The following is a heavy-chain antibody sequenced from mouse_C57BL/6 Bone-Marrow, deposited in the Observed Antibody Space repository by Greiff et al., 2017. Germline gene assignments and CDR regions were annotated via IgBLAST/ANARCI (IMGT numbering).Heavy chain of an antibody. Sequence: QVQLQQPGAELVKPGASVKLSCKASGYTFTSYWMQWVKQRPGQGLEWIGEIDPSDTYTNYNQKFKGKATLTEDTSSSTAYMQLSSLTSADSAVYYCSKFYYFDYWGQGTTLTVSS. V-gene: IGHV1-50*01. J-gene: IGHJ2*01. CDR1: GYTFTSYW. CDR3: SKFYYFDY. CDR2: IDPSDTYT.